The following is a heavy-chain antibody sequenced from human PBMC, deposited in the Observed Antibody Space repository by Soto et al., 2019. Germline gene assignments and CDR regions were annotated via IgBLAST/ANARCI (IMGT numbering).Heavy chain of an antibody. Sequence: PXGSLILSCVASGFTLNRYGIHWVRQAPGKGLEWVALISDDGSDKDYADSVKGRFTISRDNSKNTLYLQMNSLRPEDTAVYYCAKTLRFLELALDYYYGMDVWGQGTTVTVSS. CDR2: ISDDGSDK. J-gene: IGHJ6*02. CDR1: GFTLNRYG. CDR3: AKTLRFLELALDYYYGMDV. D-gene: IGHD3-3*01. V-gene: IGHV3-30*18.